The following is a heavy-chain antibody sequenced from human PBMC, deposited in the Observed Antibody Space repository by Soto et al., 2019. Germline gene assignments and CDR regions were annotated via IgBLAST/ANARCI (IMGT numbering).Heavy chain of an antibody. D-gene: IGHD3-10*01. CDR2: ISYDGSNK. J-gene: IGHJ1*01. CDR3: ASPVGAGFTSYYYFEH. Sequence: GGSLRLSCEASGFTFSSYGLHWVRQAPGQGLGGVAVISYDGSNKYYANSVKGRFTISRDNTKNTLYLQMNSLRAEDKAVYYCASPVGAGFTSYYYFEHWGQGTLVTVSS. CDR1: GFTFSSYG. V-gene: IGHV3-30*03.